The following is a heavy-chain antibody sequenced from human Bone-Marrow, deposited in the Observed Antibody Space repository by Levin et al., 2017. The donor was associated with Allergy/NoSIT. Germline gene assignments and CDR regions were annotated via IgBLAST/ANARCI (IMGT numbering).Heavy chain of an antibody. J-gene: IGHJ3*02. CDR2: IYYSGST. CDR3: ARTDSSGYHAFDI. CDR1: GGSISSYY. Sequence: SETLSLTCTVSGGSISSYYWSWIRQPPGKGLEWIGYIYYSGSTNYNPSLKSRVTISVDTSKNQFSLKLSSVTAADTAVYYCARTDSSGYHAFDIWGQGTMVTVSS. D-gene: IGHD3-22*01. V-gene: IGHV4-59*01.